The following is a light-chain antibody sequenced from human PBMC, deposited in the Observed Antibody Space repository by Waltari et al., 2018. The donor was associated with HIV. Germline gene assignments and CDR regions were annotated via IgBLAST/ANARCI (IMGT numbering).Light chain of an antibody. V-gene: IGLV1-47*01. CDR1: SSNIGSNY. CDR2: RSN. J-gene: IGLJ3*02. CDR3: ATWDDSLSGPV. Sequence: QSVLTQPPSASGTPGQRVAISCSGSSSNIGSNYVYWYQQHPGTAPKVLIYRSNQRPSGVPDRFSGSKSGTSASLAISALRSEDEADYYCATWDDSLSGPVFGGGTKLTVL.